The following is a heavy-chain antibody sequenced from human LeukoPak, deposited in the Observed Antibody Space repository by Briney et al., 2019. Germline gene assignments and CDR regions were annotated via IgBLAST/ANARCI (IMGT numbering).Heavy chain of an antibody. J-gene: IGHJ3*02. CDR1: GYSFTSYW. Sequence: GESLKISCKGSGYSFTSYWIGWVRQMPGKGLEWMGIIYPGDSDTRYSPSFQGQVTISADKSISTAYLQWSSLKASDTAMYYCARLTGLISYYGPGAAFDIWGQGTMVTVSS. V-gene: IGHV5-51*01. D-gene: IGHD3-10*01. CDR2: IYPGDSDT. CDR3: ARLTGLISYYGPGAAFDI.